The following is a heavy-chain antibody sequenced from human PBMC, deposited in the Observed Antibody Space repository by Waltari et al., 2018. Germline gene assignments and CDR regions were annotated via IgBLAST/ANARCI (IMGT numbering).Heavy chain of an antibody. D-gene: IGHD1-20*01. CDR1: GFTFSSYS. CDR3: ARDKWNRKHFDY. Sequence: EVQLVESGGGLVKPGGSLRLSCAASGFTFSSYSMNWVRQAPGKGLEWVSSLSSSSSYIYYADSVKGRFTISRDNAKNSLYVEMNSLRAEDTAVYYCARDKWNRKHFDYGGQGTLVTVSS. J-gene: IGHJ4*02. V-gene: IGHV3-21*01. CDR2: LSSSSSYI.